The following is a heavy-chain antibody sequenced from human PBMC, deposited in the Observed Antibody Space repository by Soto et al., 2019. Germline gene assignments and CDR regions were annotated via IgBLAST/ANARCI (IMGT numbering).Heavy chain of an antibody. CDR1: GFTFSSYG. V-gene: IGHV3-30*18. Sequence: GGSLRLSCAASGFTFSSYGMHWVRQAPGKGLEWVAVISYDGSNKYYADSVKGRFTISRANSKNTLYLKMNSLIAEDTAVYYCAKDHDCSGGSCYSGVGRLYYYGMDVWGQGTTVTVSS. CDR2: ISYDGSNK. CDR3: AKDHDCSGGSCYSGVGRLYYYGMDV. D-gene: IGHD2-15*01. J-gene: IGHJ6*02.